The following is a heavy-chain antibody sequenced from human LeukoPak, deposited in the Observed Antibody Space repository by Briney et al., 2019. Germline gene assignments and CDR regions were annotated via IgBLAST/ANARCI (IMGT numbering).Heavy chain of an antibody. J-gene: IGHJ4*02. D-gene: IGHD3-10*01. Sequence: GGSLRLSCAASGFTLRSYGMSWVRQAPGKGLEWVSGISGSGAMTYYADSVKGRFTISRDNAMDTLYLQMNSLRADDTAVYYCAKDRVDGSGSQFDSWGQGSLVIVSS. CDR1: GFTLRSYG. CDR3: AKDRVDGSGSQFDS. CDR2: ISGSGAMT. V-gene: IGHV3-23*01.